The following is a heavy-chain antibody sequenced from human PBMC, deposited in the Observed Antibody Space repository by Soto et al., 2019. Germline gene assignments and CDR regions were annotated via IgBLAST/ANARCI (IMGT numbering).Heavy chain of an antibody. V-gene: IGHV3-30-3*01. CDR2: ISYDGSNK. CDR1: GFTFSSYA. D-gene: IGHD5-18*01. Sequence: QVQLVESGGGVVQPGRSLRLSCAASGFTFSSYAMHWVRQAPGKGLEWVAVISYDGSNKYYADSVKGRFTISRDNSKNTLYLQMNSLRAEDTAVYYCARRDTARGMDFDYWGQGTLVTVSS. J-gene: IGHJ4*02. CDR3: ARRDTARGMDFDY.